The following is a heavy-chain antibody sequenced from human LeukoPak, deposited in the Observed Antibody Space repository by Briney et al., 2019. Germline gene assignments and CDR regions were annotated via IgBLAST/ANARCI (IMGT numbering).Heavy chain of an antibody. CDR3: ARSQTAMVTFDY. CDR1: GGSISSGDYY. J-gene: IGHJ4*02. CDR2: IYYSGST. Sequence: SQTLSLTCTVSGGSISSGDYYWSWIRQPPGKGLEWIGYIYYSGSTYYNPSLKSRVTISVDTSKNQFSLKLSFVTAADTAVYYCARSQTAMVTFDYWGQGTLVTVSS. D-gene: IGHD5-18*01. V-gene: IGHV4-30-4*08.